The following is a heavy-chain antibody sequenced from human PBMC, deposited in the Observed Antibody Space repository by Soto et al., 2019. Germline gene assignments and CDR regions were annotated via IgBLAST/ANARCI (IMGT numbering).Heavy chain of an antibody. J-gene: IGHJ4*02. V-gene: IGHV3-23*01. Sequence: EVQLLESGGGLVQPGGSLTLSCTGSGFTFSSYAMGWVRQAPGTGLEWVSVIDGSGGDRSIADSVKGRFTISRDNSKNPLSFHLTSRGAEETARFYCAKEMVAAAYVETSPFDLWGQGTLVTVSS. D-gene: IGHD2-15*01. CDR1: GFTFSSYA. CDR2: IDGSGGDR. CDR3: AKEMVAAAYVETSPFDL.